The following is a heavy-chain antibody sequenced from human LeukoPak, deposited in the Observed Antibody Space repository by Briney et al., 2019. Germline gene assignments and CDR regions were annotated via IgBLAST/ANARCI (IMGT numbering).Heavy chain of an antibody. V-gene: IGHV4-4*02. J-gene: IGHJ4*02. D-gene: IGHD2/OR15-2a*01. CDR1: GGSISSSSW. CDR3: ATALPFRIDY. CDR2: IYHSGPT. Sequence: PSGTLSLTCAVSGGSISSSSWWSWVRPPPGKGLEWIGEIYHSGPTNYNPSLKSRVTISVDKTKNQFSLKLSSVTAADTAVYYCATALPFRIDYWGQGALVTVSS.